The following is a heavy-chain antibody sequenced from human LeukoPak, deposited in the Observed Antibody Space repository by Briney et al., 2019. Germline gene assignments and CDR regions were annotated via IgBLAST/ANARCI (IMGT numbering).Heavy chain of an antibody. V-gene: IGHV1-46*01. Sequence: ASVKVSCKASGYTFTSYFMHWVRQAPGQGLEWMGIINPSSGNTNYAQKFQGRVTMTRDTSTSTVYMELSSLRSEDTAFYYCARDLAYYYGSGNFYSRDYWGQGTLITVSS. CDR1: GYTFTSYF. D-gene: IGHD3-10*01. CDR2: INPSSGNT. J-gene: IGHJ4*02. CDR3: ARDLAYYYGSGNFYSRDY.